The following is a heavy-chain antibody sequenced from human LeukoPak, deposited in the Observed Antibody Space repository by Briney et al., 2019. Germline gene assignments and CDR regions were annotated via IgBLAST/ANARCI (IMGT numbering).Heavy chain of an antibody. V-gene: IGHV3-15*01. CDR1: GFTFSNAW. CDR3: TTPGYYDSSGYYYGD. CDR2: IKSKTDGGTT. Sequence: GSLRLSCAASGFTFSNAWMSWVRQAPGKGLEWVGRIKSKTDGGTTDYAAPVKGRFTISRDDSKNTLYLQMNSLKTEDTAVYYCTTPGYYDSSGYYYGDWGQGTLVTVSS. D-gene: IGHD3-22*01. J-gene: IGHJ4*02.